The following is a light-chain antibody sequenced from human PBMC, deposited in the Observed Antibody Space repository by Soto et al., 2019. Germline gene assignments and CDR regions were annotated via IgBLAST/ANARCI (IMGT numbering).Light chain of an antibody. CDR2: EVT. Sequence: QSALTQPASVSGSPGQSITISCTGTSSDVGGYNYVSWYQQHPGKAPKLMIYEVTNRPSGVSSRFSGSKSGNTASLTISGLQAEDEADYYCCSYTRSDTHLVFGGGTQLTVL. CDR3: CSYTRSDTHLV. J-gene: IGLJ3*02. V-gene: IGLV2-14*01. CDR1: SSDVGGYNY.